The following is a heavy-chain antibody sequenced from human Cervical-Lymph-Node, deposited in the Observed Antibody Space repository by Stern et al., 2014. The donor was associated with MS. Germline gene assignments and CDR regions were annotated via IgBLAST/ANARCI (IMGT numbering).Heavy chain of an antibody. J-gene: IGHJ6*02. V-gene: IGHV1-69*01. CDR1: GGTFNVYA. Sequence: QVQLVQSGAEVKKPGSSVKVSCQASGGTFNVYAINWLRQAPGQGLEWMGGIITIFGTAHYAQKFQGRVKITADESTRTSSMQLSSLRSNDTAVYYCARDGRHRENYGLDVWGQGTTVIVSS. CDR2: IITIFGTA. CDR3: ARDGRHRENYGLDV.